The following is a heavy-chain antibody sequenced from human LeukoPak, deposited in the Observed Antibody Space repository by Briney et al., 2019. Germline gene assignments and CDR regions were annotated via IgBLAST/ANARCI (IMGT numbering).Heavy chain of an antibody. J-gene: IGHJ6*02. CDR3: ARELGGSSSWPSQYYYYYYGMDV. CDR2: ISYDGSNK. CDR1: GFTFSSYA. D-gene: IGHD6-13*01. V-gene: IGHV3-30-3*01. Sequence: GGSLRLSCAASGFTFSSYAMHWVRQAPGKGLEWVAVISYDGSNKYYADSVKGRFTISRGNSKNTLYLQMNSLRAEDTAVYYCARELGGSSSWPSQYYYYYYGMDVWGQGTTVTVSS.